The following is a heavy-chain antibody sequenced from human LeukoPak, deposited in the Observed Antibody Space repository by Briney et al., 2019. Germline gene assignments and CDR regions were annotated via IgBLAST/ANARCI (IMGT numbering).Heavy chain of an antibody. CDR1: GGSMSSSNW. J-gene: IGHJ4*02. CDR3: AGLRGRNDWYSFDI. CDR2: IFHTGST. D-gene: IGHD2-21*02. V-gene: IGHV4-4*02. Sequence: SETLSLTCAVSGGSMSSSNWWSWVRQPPGKGLEWIGEIFHTGSTTYNPYLKSRVIVSLDGSKQQFPLNLASVPAADTAVYYCAGLRGRNDWYSFDIWGQGTLVTVSS.